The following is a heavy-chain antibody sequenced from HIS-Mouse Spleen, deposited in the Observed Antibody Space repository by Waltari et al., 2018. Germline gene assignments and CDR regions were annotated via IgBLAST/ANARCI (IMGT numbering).Heavy chain of an antibody. Sequence: QVQLVESGGGVVQPGRSLRLSCAASGFTFSNHDMHRVRQAPGKGLEWVAVIWYDGSNKYYADSVKGRFTISRDNSKNTLYLQMNSLRAEDTAVYYCAKASGPNAFDIWGQGTMVTVSS. CDR2: IWYDGSNK. J-gene: IGHJ3*02. CDR1: GFTFSNHD. CDR3: AKASGPNAFDI. V-gene: IGHV3-33*06.